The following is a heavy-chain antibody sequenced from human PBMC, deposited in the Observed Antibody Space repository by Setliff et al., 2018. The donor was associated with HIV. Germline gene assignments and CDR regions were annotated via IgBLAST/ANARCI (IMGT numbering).Heavy chain of an antibody. D-gene: IGHD2-15*01. J-gene: IGHJ5*02. V-gene: IGHV4-39*01. CDR2: IYYSGTA. CDR3: SRLTRSSSNSYKGRFDP. Sequence: PSETLSLTCSLSDASINSNNYYWVWIRQTPGKGLEWIGSIYYSGTAYYNPSLKSRLIISVDTSKNQFSLNLSSMSAADTAVYFCSRLTRSSSNSYKGRFDPWGQGTLVTVSS. CDR1: DASINSNNYY.